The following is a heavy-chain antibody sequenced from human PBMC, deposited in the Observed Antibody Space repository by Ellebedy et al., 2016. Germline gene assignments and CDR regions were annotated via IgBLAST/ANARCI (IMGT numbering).Heavy chain of an antibody. Sequence: SETLSLTXTVSGGSISSYYWSWIRQPPGKGLEWIGYIYYSGTTIYNPSLKSRVTISVDTSKNQFSLKLSSVTAADTAVYYCARDWAVTGTDAFDIWGQGTMVTVSS. D-gene: IGHD6-19*01. CDR2: IYYSGTT. J-gene: IGHJ3*02. V-gene: IGHV4-59*01. CDR1: GGSISSYY. CDR3: ARDWAVTGTDAFDI.